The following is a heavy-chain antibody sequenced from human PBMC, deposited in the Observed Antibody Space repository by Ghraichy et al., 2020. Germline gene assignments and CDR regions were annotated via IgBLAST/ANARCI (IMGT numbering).Heavy chain of an antibody. J-gene: IGHJ5*02. V-gene: IGHV1-69*13. CDR1: GGTFSSYA. CDR3: ARGPRWGTVHYDLLNNWFDP. D-gene: IGHD3-3*01. Sequence: SVKVSCKASGGTFSSYAISWVRQAPGQGLEWMGGIIPIFGTANYAQKFQGRVTITADESTSTAYMELSSLRSEDTAVYYCARGPRWGTVHYDLLNNWFDPWGQGTLVTVSS. CDR2: IIPIFGTA.